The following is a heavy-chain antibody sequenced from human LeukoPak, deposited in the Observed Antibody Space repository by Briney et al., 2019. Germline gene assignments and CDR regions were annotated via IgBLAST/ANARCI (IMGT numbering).Heavy chain of an antibody. J-gene: IGHJ3*02. V-gene: IGHV7-4-1*02. CDR3: ARHNYYGSGIDAFDI. CDR1: AYTFTSYA. D-gene: IGHD3-10*01. CDR2: INTNTGNP. Sequence: ASVKVSCKASAYTFTSYAMNWVRQAPGQGLEWMGWINTNTGNPTYAQGFTGRFVFSLDSSVSTAYLQISSLKAEETAVYYCARHNYYGSGIDAFDIWGQGTMVTVSS.